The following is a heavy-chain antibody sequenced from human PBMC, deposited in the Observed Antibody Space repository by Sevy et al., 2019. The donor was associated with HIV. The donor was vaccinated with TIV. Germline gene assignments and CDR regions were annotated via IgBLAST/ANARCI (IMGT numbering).Heavy chain of an antibody. V-gene: IGHV3-30-3*01. D-gene: IGHD5-12*01. CDR3: VRDNSGYFLFDH. CDR2: ISQTYDGSKK. Sequence: GGSLRISCAASGFTFGSYVLHWVRQAPGKGLEWVALISQTYDGSKKYYADSVKGRFIISRDNSKNTLYVQIDSLKLEDTAVYYCVRDNSGYFLFDHRGQGTLVTVSS. CDR1: GFTFGSYV. J-gene: IGHJ4*02.